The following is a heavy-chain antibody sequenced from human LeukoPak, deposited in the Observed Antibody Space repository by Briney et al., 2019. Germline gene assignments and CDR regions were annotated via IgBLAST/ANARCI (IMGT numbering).Heavy chain of an antibody. CDR2: MSGSGGNT. CDR3: ARVDTTLSYKLDY. D-gene: IGHD1-1*01. J-gene: IGHJ4*02. Sequence: GGSLRLSCAASGFTFSSYALSWVRQAPGKGLEWVSTMSGSGGNTYYADSVKGRFTISRHNSKNTVYLQMNNLRAEDTAMYYCARVDTTLSYKLDYWGQGTLVTVSS. CDR1: GFTFSSYA. V-gene: IGHV3-23*01.